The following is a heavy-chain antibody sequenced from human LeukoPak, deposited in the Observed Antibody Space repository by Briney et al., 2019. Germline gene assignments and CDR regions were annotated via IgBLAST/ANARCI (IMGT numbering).Heavy chain of an antibody. CDR1: GGSISSTNYY. J-gene: IGHJ4*02. CDR2: IYYSGST. V-gene: IGHV4-39*01. D-gene: IGHD6-19*01. Sequence: SETLSLTCTVPGGSISSTNYYWGWIRQPPGKGLEWIGSIYYSGSTYYNPFLKSRVTISVDTSKNQFSLKLSSMTAADTAVYYCASLRLSSGSLEFDYWGQGTLVTVSS. CDR3: ASLRLSSGSLEFDY.